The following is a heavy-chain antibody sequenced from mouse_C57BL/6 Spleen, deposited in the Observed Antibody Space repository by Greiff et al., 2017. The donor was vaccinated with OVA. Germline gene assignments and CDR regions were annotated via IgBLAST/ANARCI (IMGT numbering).Heavy chain of an antibody. J-gene: IGHJ3*01. CDR1: GYTFTSYG. CDR2: IYPRSGNT. Sequence: VQLQQSGAELARPGASVKLSCKASGYTFTSYGISWVKQRTGQGLEWIGEIYPRSGNTYYNEKFKGKATLTADKSSSTAYMELRSLTSEDSAVYFCATIYYDYGVFAYWGQGTLVTVSA. CDR3: ATIYYDYGVFAY. D-gene: IGHD2-4*01. V-gene: IGHV1-81*01.